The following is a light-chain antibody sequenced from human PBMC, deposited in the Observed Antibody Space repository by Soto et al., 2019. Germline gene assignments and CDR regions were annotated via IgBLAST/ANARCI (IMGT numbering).Light chain of an antibody. Sequence: GDGPTLSCRTSQSLGSGYLAWYQQKPGQAPRILIYAASTRATGIPDRFSGSGSGTDFSLTISSLEPEDFAVYYSQQYDTSPRTFGQGTKVDIK. CDR1: QSLGSGY. CDR2: AAS. V-gene: IGKV3-20*01. CDR3: QQYDTSPRT. J-gene: IGKJ1*01.